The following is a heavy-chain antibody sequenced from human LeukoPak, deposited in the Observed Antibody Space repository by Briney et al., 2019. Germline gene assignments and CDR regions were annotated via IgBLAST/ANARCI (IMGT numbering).Heavy chain of an antibody. Sequence: GGSLRLSCAASGFPFTSYSMNWVRQAPGRGLEWVSSISSSSSFIYYADSVKGRFTISRDNAKNSLYLQMNSLRAEDTAVYYCARSPTVTTGNDAFDIWGQGTMVTVSS. V-gene: IGHV3-21*01. D-gene: IGHD4-17*01. CDR2: ISSSSSFI. CDR3: ARSPTVTTGNDAFDI. J-gene: IGHJ3*02. CDR1: GFPFTSYS.